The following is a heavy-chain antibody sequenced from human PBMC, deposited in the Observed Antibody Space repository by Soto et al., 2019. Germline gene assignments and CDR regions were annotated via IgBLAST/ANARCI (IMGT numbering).Heavy chain of an antibody. D-gene: IGHD6-6*01. CDR2: ISAYNGNT. Sequence: QVQLVQSGAEVKKPGASVKVSCKASGYTFTSYGISWVRQAPGQGLEWMGWISAYNGNTNYAQKLQGRVTMTTDTSTSTAYMELRSLRSDDTAVYYWARDSIAARPGYYYYYGMDVWGQGTTVTVSS. V-gene: IGHV1-18*01. CDR1: GYTFTSYG. CDR3: ARDSIAARPGYYYYYGMDV. J-gene: IGHJ6*02.